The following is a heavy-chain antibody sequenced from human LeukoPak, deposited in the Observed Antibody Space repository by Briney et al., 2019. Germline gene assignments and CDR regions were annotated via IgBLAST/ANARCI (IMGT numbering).Heavy chain of an antibody. D-gene: IGHD3-3*01. CDR1: GYTFPAYY. V-gene: IGHV1-2*02. CDR3: ARVDSRGYEYDY. Sequence: ASVKVSCKASGYTFPAYYMLWVRQAPGQGVEWMGWINPNSGGTNYAQKFQGRVTMTRDTPISTAYMKLSKLRSDDTAVYYCARVDSRGYEYDYWGQGTLVTVSS. CDR2: INPNSGGT. J-gene: IGHJ4*02.